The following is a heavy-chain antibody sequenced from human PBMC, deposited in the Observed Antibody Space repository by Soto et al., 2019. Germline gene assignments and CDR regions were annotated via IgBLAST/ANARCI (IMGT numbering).Heavy chain of an antibody. V-gene: IGHV1-3*01. J-gene: IGHJ6*02. CDR1: GYTFTSYA. CDR3: ASGMVRGVIVKIHYGMDV. CDR2: FNAGNGNT. Sequence: ASVKVSCKASGYTFTSYAMHWVRQAPGQRLDWMGWFNAGNGNTKYSQKFQGRVTITRDTSASTAYMELSSLRSEDTVLYYCASGMVRGVIVKIHYGMDVWGQGTTVTVS. D-gene: IGHD3-10*01.